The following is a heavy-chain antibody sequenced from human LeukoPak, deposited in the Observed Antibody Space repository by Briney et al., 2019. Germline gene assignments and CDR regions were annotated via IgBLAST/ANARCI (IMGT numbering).Heavy chain of an antibody. J-gene: IGHJ4*02. V-gene: IGHV4-31*03. CDR1: GGSISSGGYY. Sequence: SQTMSLTCTVSGGSISSGGYYWSWIRQHPGTGLEWIGYIYYSGSTYYNPSLKSRVTISVDTSKNQFSLKLSSVTAADTAVYYCARAGYYYDSSGYLDYWGQGTLVTVSS. CDR2: IYYSGST. CDR3: ARAGYYYDSSGYLDY. D-gene: IGHD3-22*01.